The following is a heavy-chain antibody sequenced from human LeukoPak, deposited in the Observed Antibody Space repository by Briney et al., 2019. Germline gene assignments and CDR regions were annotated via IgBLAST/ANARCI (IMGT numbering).Heavy chain of an antibody. Sequence: PGGSLRLSCAATGFTFSSYAMNWVRQAPGKGLEWVSGISSSGYTTYYADSVKGRFTISRDNFKNTLYLQMNSLRADDTAVYYCAKHIYGVVSIQQWGQGTLVTVSS. CDR3: AKHIYGVVSIQQ. V-gene: IGHV3-23*01. CDR1: GFTFSSYA. CDR2: ISSSGYTT. J-gene: IGHJ1*01. D-gene: IGHD3-3*01.